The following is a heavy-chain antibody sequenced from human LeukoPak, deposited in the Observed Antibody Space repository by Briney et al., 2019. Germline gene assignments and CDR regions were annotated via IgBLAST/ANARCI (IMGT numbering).Heavy chain of an antibody. V-gene: IGHV3-48*04. J-gene: IGHJ6*04. CDR1: GFTFSNYW. CDR2: ISSSGSTI. Sequence: GGSLRLSCAASGFTFSNYWMNWVRQAPGKGLEWVSYISSSGSTIYYADSVKGRFTISRDSAKNSLYLQMNSLRAEDTAVYYCAELGITMIGGVWGKGTTVTISS. D-gene: IGHD3-10*02. CDR3: AELGITMIGGV.